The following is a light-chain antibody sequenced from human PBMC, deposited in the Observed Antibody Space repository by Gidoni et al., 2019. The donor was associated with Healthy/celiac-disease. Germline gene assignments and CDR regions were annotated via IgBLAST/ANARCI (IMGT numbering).Light chain of an antibody. Sequence: DIQMTQSPSSLSASVGDRVTITCRASQSISSYLNWYQQKPGKAPKLLIYAASSLQSGVPSRFSGSGSGTDFTLTISSLQPEDFATYYCQQSYSTLTWTFGQXTKVEI. V-gene: IGKV1-39*01. CDR3: QQSYSTLTWT. CDR2: AAS. J-gene: IGKJ1*01. CDR1: QSISSY.